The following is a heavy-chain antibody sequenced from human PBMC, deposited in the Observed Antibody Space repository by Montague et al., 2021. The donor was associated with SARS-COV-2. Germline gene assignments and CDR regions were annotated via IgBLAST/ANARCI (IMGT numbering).Heavy chain of an antibody. D-gene: IGHD3-9*01. CDR1: GFSLSTSGMC. Sequence: PALVKPTQTLTLTRTFSGFSLSTSGMCVSWIRQPPGKALEWLALIDWDDDRYYSTSLKTRLTISKDTSKNQVVLTMTNMDPVDTATYYCARTYYDILTGYYPYDYWGQGTLVTVSS. V-gene: IGHV2-70*01. J-gene: IGHJ4*02. CDR2: IDWDDDR. CDR3: ARTYYDILTGYYPYDY.